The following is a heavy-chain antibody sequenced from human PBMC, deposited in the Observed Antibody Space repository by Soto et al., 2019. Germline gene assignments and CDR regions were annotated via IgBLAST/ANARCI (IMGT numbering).Heavy chain of an antibody. Sequence: SETLSLTCAVYGGSFSGYYWSWIRQPPGKGLEWIGETNHSGSTNYNPSLKSRVTISVDTSKNQFSLKLSSVTAADTAVYYCARFGQVMTTVTPYWGQGTLVTVSS. V-gene: IGHV4-34*01. D-gene: IGHD4-4*01. CDR3: ARFGQVMTTVTPY. CDR1: GGSFSGYY. J-gene: IGHJ4*02. CDR2: TNHSGST.